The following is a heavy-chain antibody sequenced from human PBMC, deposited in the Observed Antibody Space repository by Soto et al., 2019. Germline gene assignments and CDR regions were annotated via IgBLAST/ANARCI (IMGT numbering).Heavy chain of an antibody. CDR1: GYAFVDHY. CDR2: INPNGGVT. CDR3: AKDRRYYYDIETHYGLDV. J-gene: IGHJ6*02. D-gene: IGHD3-22*01. Sequence: QGQLVQSGAEVKKPGASVKVSCKASGYAFVDHYIHWLRQAPGQGLEWMGWINPNGGVTKYAQKFQGRVTMTGDTSISTVYMDLSGLRSDDMAVYYCAKDRRYYYDIETHYGLDVWGQGTTVSVSS. V-gene: IGHV1-2*02.